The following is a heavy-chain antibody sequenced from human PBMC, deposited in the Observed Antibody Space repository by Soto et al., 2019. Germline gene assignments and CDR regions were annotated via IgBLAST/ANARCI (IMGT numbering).Heavy chain of an antibody. J-gene: IGHJ1*01. V-gene: IGHV3-15*07. CDR1: GFTFSNAW. Sequence: EVQLVESGGGLVKPGGSLRLSCSASGFTFSNAWMNWVRQAPGKGLEWVGRIKSKTDGGTTDYAAPVKGRFTISRDDSTNTLYRQMNILKTVYTAVYYCTSPPMENYHFWSADSGGRGGQDTLVTVSS. CDR2: IKSKTDGGTT. D-gene: IGHD3-3*01. CDR3: TSPPMENYHFWSADSGGR.